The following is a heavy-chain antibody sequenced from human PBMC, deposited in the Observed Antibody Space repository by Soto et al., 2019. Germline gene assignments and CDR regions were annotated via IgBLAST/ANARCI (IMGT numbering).Heavy chain of an antibody. CDR1: GGSISSGDYY. CDR3: ARSPGTVTTFFYYFDY. J-gene: IGHJ4*02. V-gene: IGHV4-30-4*01. Sequence: SETLSLTCTVSGGSISSGDYYWSWIRQPPGKGLEWIGYIYYSGSTFYNPSLKSRITMSVDTSENQFSLKLSSVTAADTAVYYCARSPGTVTTFFYYFDYWGQGALVT. CDR2: IYYSGST. D-gene: IGHD4-17*01.